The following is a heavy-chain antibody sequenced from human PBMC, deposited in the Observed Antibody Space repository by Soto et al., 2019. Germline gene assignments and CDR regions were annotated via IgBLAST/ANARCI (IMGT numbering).Heavy chain of an antibody. CDR2: ISSSTI. Sequence: GGSLRLSCAASGFTFSSYSMNWVRQASGKGLEWVSYISSSTIYYPDSVKGRFTISRDNAKNSLYLQMNSLRDEDTAVYYCARDQRGSGWWKNLDYWGQGTLVTVSS. J-gene: IGHJ4*02. D-gene: IGHD6-19*01. CDR3: ARDQRGSGWWKNLDY. V-gene: IGHV3-48*02. CDR1: GFTFSSYS.